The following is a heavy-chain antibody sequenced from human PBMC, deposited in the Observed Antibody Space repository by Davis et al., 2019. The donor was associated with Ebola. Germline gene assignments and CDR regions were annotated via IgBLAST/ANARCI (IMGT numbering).Heavy chain of an antibody. CDR1: GYTFTGYY. CDR2: INPNSGGT. CDR3: ARAQFPTTSDH. J-gene: IGHJ4*02. Sequence: ASVKVSCKASGYTFTGYYMHWVRQAPGQGLEWMGRINPNSGGTNYAQKFQGRVTMTRDTSISTAYMEVGSLRPDDTAVYYCARAQFPTTSDHWGQGTLVTVSS. V-gene: IGHV1-2*06. D-gene: IGHD1-1*01.